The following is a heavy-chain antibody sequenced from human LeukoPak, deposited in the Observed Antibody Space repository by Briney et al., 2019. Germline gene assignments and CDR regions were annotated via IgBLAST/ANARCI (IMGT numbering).Heavy chain of an antibody. Sequence: SETLSLTCTVSGGSISSYYWSWIRQPPGKGLEWIGYIYYSGSTNYNPSLKSRVTISVDTSKNQFSLKLSSVTAADTAVYYCARASWLLVPAAMWAFDIWGQGTMVTVSS. V-gene: IGHV4-59*01. CDR1: GGSISSYY. J-gene: IGHJ3*02. CDR3: ARASWLLVPAAMWAFDI. D-gene: IGHD2-2*01. CDR2: IYYSGST.